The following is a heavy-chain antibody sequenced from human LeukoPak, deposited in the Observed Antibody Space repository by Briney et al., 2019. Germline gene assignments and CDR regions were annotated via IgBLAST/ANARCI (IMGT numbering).Heavy chain of an antibody. CDR2: ISGTGGTT. Sequence: PGGSLKLSCAASGFTVSSNYMSWVRQAPGKGLEWVSSISGTGGTTYYGDSVKGRFSISRDNSKNTLYLQLSSLRAEDTAAYYCAKDPSLNTFFDFWAREPWSPSPQ. CDR3: AKDPSLNTFFDF. CDR1: GFTVSSNY. J-gene: IGHJ4*02. D-gene: IGHD2/OR15-2a*01. V-gene: IGHV3-23*01.